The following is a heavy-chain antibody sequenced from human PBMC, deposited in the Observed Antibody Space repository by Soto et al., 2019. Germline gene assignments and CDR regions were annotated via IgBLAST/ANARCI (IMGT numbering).Heavy chain of an antibody. D-gene: IGHD5-12*01. CDR2: ISSSSSYI. CDR1: GFTFSSYS. V-gene: IGHV3-21*01. J-gene: IGHJ4*02. Sequence: GGSLRLSCAASGFTFSSYSMNWVRQAPGKGLEWVSSISSSSSYIYYADSVKGRFTISRDNAKNSLYLQMNSLRAEDTAVYYCARDSVDIVATTYDYWGQGTLVTVSS. CDR3: ARDSVDIVATTYDY.